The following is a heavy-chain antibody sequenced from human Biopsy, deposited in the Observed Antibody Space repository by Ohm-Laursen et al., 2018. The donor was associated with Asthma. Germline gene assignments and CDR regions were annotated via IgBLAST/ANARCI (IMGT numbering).Heavy chain of an antibody. D-gene: IGHD4-23*01. CDR3: ARAYGGSFFSGSFDI. CDR1: GFTFTTYG. V-gene: IGHV3-53*01. Sequence: SLRLSCTASGFTFTTYGMSWVRQPPGKGLEWVSVIYSGGGTYYADSVQGRVTISRDNSKNTLSLQMNSLRAEDTAVYYCARAYGGSFFSGSFDIWGQGTTVTVSS. CDR2: IYSGGGT. J-gene: IGHJ3*02.